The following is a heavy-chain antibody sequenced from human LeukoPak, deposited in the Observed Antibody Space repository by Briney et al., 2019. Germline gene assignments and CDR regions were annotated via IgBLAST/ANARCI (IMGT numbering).Heavy chain of an antibody. V-gene: IGHV3-21*01. CDR1: GFTFSSYS. D-gene: IGHD5-18*01. CDR3: ASSISRDTYSYGYPLDY. J-gene: IGHJ4*02. Sequence: PGGSLRLSCAASGFTFSSYSMNWVRQAPGKGLGWVSSISSSSSYIYNADSVKGRFTLSRDNAKSSLYLQMNSLRAEDTAVYYCASSISRDTYSYGYPLDYWGQGTLVTVSS. CDR2: ISSSSSYI.